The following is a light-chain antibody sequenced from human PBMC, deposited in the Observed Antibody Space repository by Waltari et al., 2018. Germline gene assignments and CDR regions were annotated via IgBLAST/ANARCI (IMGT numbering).Light chain of an antibody. CDR1: NLGDKY. CDR3: QAWDSSTALYV. V-gene: IGLV3-1*01. CDR2: QDS. Sequence: SYELTQPPSVSVSPGQTASITCSGDNLGDKYACWYQQKPGQSPGLVIYQDSKRRSGIPERVSGSNSGNTATLTISGTQAMDEADYYCQAWDSSTALYVFGTGTKVTVL. J-gene: IGLJ1*01.